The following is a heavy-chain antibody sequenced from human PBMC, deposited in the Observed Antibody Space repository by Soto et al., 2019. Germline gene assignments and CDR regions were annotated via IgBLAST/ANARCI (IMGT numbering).Heavy chain of an antibody. Sequence: GGSLRLSCVASGFSLANYPMNWVRQTPGKGLEWISYSSPRGDTIYYADSVEGRFTISRDNARNSLSLHMSSLRDEGSALYYCAKGPHTNVGWPYYFESWGQGVPVTVSS. J-gene: IGHJ4*02. CDR1: GFSLANYP. V-gene: IGHV3-48*02. CDR2: SSPRGDTI. CDR3: AKGPHTNVGWPYYFES. D-gene: IGHD6-19*01.